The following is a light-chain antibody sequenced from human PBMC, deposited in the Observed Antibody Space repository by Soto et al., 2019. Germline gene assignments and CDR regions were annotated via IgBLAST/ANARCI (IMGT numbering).Light chain of an antibody. CDR2: EVS. CDR1: SRDVGGQNY. V-gene: IGLV2-14*01. Sequence: QSVLTQPPSASGSPGQSVAISCTGTSRDVGGQNYVSWYQQHPGKAPKLMIFEVSNWPSGVSNRFSGSKSGNTASLTISGLQAEDEADYYCSSYTSINTRVFGGGTKLTVL. CDR3: SSYTSINTRV. J-gene: IGLJ3*02.